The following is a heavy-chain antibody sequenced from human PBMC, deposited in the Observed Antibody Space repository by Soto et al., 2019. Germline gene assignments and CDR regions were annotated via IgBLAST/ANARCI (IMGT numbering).Heavy chain of an antibody. CDR1: GLSFSLYS. V-gene: IGHV3-23*01. J-gene: IGHJ4*02. D-gene: IGHD3-22*01. CDR3: AKDDRTSSRIDD. Sequence: EVQLLESGGGLVQPGGSLRLSCATSGLSFSLYSMGWVRQAPGKGLEWVSAISGSGRNIHYADSVKGRFTISRDNSKNTLSLQMNSLRDEDTALYYCAKDDRTSSRIDDWGQGTLVTVSS. CDR2: ISGSGRNI.